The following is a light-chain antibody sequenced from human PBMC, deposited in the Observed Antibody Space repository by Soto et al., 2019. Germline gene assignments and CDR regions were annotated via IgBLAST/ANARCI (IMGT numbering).Light chain of an antibody. CDR3: QQFNNYPRT. CDR2: AAS. J-gene: IGKJ1*01. CDR1: QYITSY. Sequence: AIRMTQSPSSLSASTGDRVTIPCRASQYITSYLAWYQQKPGKAPKLLIYAASTLQSGVPSRFSGSGSGTDFTLTISSLQPEDFATYYCQQFNNYPRTFGQGTKVDIK. V-gene: IGKV1-8*01.